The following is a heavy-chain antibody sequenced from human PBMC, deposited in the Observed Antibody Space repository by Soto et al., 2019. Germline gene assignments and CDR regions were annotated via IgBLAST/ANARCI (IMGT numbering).Heavy chain of an antibody. CDR3: ARYYDFWCGYYHNWFAL. CDR1: GGSISSSSYY. J-gene: IGHJ5*02. D-gene: IGHD3-3*01. V-gene: IGHV4-39*01. Sequence: PSETLSLTCTVSGGSISSSSYYWGWIRQPPGKGLEWIGSIYYSGSTYYNPSLKSRVTISVDTSKNQFSLKLSSVTAADTAVYYCARYYDFWCGYYHNWFALWGQGTLVTVSS. CDR2: IYYSGST.